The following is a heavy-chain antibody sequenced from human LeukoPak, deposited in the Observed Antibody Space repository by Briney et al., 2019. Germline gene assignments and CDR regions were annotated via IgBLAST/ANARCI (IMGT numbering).Heavy chain of an antibody. V-gene: IGHV3-23*01. CDR1: GVTLTIHA. CDR3: TKAYSSGWSPFDY. CDR2: ISDNGATT. J-gene: IGHJ4*02. D-gene: IGHD6-19*01. Sequence: GGSLRLSCAASGVTLTIHAMSWVRQVPGKGLEWVAGISDNGATTNYADSVKGRFTITRDNSKDTLYLQMNSLRAEDTAIYYCTKAYSSGWSPFDYWGQGTQVTVSS.